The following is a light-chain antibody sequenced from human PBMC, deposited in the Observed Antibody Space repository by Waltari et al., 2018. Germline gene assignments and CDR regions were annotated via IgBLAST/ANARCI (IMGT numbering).Light chain of an antibody. J-gene: IGLJ3*02. Sequence: QSALTQPASVSGSPGQSITISCTGTSSDVGGYNYFSWYQQHPGKAPSLMIYDVSNRPPGVSIRFSGSKSGNTASLTISGLQAEDEADYYCSSYTTSSTRVFGGGTKLTVL. CDR3: SSYTTSSTRV. V-gene: IGLV2-14*03. CDR1: SSDVGGYNY. CDR2: DVS.